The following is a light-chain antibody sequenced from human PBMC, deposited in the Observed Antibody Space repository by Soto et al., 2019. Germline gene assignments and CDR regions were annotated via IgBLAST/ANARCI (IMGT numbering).Light chain of an antibody. CDR3: QQYNNWPPIT. CDR2: GAS. Sequence: PGERATLSCRASQSVGSFLAWYQQKPGQAPRLLIYGASTRATGIPARFSGSGSGTEFTLTISSLQSEDFAVYYCQQYNNWPPITFGGGTKVDIK. V-gene: IGKV3-15*01. CDR1: QSVGSF. J-gene: IGKJ4*01.